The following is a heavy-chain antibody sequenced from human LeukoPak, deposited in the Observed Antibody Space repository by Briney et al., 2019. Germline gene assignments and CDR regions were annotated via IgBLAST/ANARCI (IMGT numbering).Heavy chain of an antibody. D-gene: IGHD1-26*01. CDR2: MNPNSGNT. J-gene: IGHJ4*02. CDR3: ASRIVGATRVDY. CDR1: GYTFTSYD. Sequence: ASVKVSCKASGYTFTSYDINWVRQATGQGLEWMGWMNPNSGNTGYAQKFQGRVTMTRNTSISTAYMELSSLRSEDTAVYYCASRIVGATRVDYWGQGTLVTVST. V-gene: IGHV1-8*01.